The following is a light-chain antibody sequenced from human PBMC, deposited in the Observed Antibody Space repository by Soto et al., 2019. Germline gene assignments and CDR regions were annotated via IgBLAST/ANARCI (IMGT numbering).Light chain of an antibody. V-gene: IGKV1-39*01. J-gene: IGKJ4*01. CDR2: AAS. Sequence: DIQMTQSPSSLSTSVGDRVTITCRASQGISTFLNWYQQKPGRAPRLLIYAASRLQGGVPARFSGSGVETDFTLTITSLQPADFGIYYCQQSYALVRTFGGGTKVDIK. CDR3: QQSYALVRT. CDR1: QGISTF.